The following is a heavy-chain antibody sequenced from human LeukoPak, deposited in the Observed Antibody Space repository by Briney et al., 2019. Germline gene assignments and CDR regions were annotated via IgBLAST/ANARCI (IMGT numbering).Heavy chain of an antibody. CDR2: ISYDGSNK. D-gene: IGHD3-3*01. J-gene: IGHJ6*02. CDR3: ARDQGNYDFWSGYSYYYGMDV. Sequence: GGSLRLSCAASGFIFSNYAMSWVRQAPGKGLEWVAVISYDGSNKYYADSVKGRFTISRDNSKNTLYLQMNSLRAEDTAVYYCARDQGNYDFWSGYSYYYGMDVWGQGTTVTVSS. V-gene: IGHV3-30*04. CDR1: GFIFSNYA.